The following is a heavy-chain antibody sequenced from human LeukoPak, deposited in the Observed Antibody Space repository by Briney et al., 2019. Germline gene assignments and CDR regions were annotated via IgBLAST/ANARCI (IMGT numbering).Heavy chain of an antibody. D-gene: IGHD3-22*01. Sequence: GGSLRLSCAASGFTFSNAWMSWVRQAPGKGLEWVGRIKSKTDGGTTDYAAPVKGRFTISRDDSKNTLYLQMNSLKTEDTAVYYCTTVFYYDSSGYYYVSRYWYHDAFDIWGHGTMVTVSS. J-gene: IGHJ3*02. CDR3: TTVFYYDSSGYYYVSRYWYHDAFDI. CDR2: IKSKTDGGTT. V-gene: IGHV3-15*01. CDR1: GFTFSNAW.